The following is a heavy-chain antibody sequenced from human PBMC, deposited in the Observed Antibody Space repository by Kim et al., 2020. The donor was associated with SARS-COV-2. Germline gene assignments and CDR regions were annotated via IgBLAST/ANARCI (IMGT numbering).Heavy chain of an antibody. V-gene: IGHV5-51*01. D-gene: IGHD3-10*01. CDR3: ARLYGSGNYYFDY. J-gene: IGHJ4*02. Sequence: RYSPSVEGQVTISADKSISTAYRQWSSLKASDTAMYFCARLYGSGNYYFDYWGQGTLVTVSS.